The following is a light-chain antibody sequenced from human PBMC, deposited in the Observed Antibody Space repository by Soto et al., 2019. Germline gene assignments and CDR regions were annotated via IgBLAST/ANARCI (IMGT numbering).Light chain of an antibody. V-gene: IGKV3-20*01. Sequence: IVLTQAPGTPSLSPGERVTLSCRASQSVTTGLAWYQHKPGQAPRLLMSGASSRASGVPVRFSGSGSGTDFTLTISRLEPEDFALYYCQQYGGSPITFGLGTRLEIK. CDR1: QSVTTG. J-gene: IGKJ5*01. CDR2: GAS. CDR3: QQYGGSPIT.